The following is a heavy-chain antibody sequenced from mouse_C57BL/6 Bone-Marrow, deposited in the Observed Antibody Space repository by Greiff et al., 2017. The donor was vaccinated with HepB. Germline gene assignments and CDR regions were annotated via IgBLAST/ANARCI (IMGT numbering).Heavy chain of an antibody. D-gene: IGHD2-1*01. CDR1: GYSITSDY. Sequence: EVQRVESGPGLAKPSQTLSLTCSVTGYSITSDYWNWIRKFPGNKLEYMGYISYSGSTYYNPSLKSRISITRDTSKNQYYLQLNSVTTEYTATYYGARSLLDEGYAMDYGGQGTSVTVSS. CDR3: ARSLLDEGYAMDY. V-gene: IGHV3-8*01. CDR2: ISYSGST. J-gene: IGHJ4*01.